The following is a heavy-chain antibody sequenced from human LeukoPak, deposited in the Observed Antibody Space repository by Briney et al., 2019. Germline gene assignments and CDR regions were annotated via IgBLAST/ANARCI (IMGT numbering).Heavy chain of an antibody. V-gene: IGHV3-72*01. CDR1: AVSGFTFSDHF. CDR3: VRVGSVAGSDYLDY. Sequence: GGSLRLSCAVSAVSGFTFSDHFLDWVRQAPGKGLEWVGRFRNKAKSYTTEYAASVKGRFTISRDESKNSLYLEMNSLKTEDTAVYYCVRVGSVAGSDYLDYWGQGTLVTVSS. CDR2: FRNKAKSYTT. J-gene: IGHJ4*02. D-gene: IGHD6-19*01.